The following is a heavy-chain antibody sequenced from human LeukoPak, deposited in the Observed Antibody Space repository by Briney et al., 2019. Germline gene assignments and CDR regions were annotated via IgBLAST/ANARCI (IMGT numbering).Heavy chain of an antibody. D-gene: IGHD2-2*03. V-gene: IGHV3-23*01. Sequence: GSLRLSCAASGFTFSSYAMSWVRQAPGKGLEWVSAISGSGGSTYYADSVKGRFTISRDNSKNTLYLQMNSLRAEDTAVYYCAKDLDIVVVPAARAAFDIWGQGTMVTVSS. J-gene: IGHJ3*02. CDR1: GFTFSSYA. CDR3: AKDLDIVVVPAARAAFDI. CDR2: ISGSGGST.